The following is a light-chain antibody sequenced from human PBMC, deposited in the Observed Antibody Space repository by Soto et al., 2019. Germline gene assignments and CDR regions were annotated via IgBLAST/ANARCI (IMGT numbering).Light chain of an antibody. CDR1: QSIRYY. Sequence: DNQLTQSPPTLSAYVGDRVTITCRASQSIRYYLAWYQQMPGKAPKLLIYGASSLQSGVPSRFSGSGSGTEFTLTISSLQPDDFATYFCQHHNSYSQTFGQGTKV. V-gene: IGKV1-5*01. CDR2: GAS. CDR3: QHHNSYSQT. J-gene: IGKJ1*01.